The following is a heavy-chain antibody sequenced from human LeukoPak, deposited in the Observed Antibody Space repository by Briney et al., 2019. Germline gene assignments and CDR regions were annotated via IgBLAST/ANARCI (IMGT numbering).Heavy chain of an antibody. CDR3: ARPGITMVRGTLDYYYYYGMDV. J-gene: IGHJ6*02. CDR2: INTNTGNP. Sequence: ASVKVSCKASGYTFTSYAMNWVRQAPGQGLEWMGWINTNTGNPTYAQGFTGRFVFSLDTSVSTAYLQISSLKAEDTAVYYCARPGITMVRGTLDYYYYYGMDVWGQGTTVTVSS. CDR1: GYTFTSYA. V-gene: IGHV7-4-1*02. D-gene: IGHD3-10*01.